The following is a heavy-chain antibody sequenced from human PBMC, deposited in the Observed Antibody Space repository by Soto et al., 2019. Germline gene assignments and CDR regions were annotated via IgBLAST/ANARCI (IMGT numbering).Heavy chain of an antibody. CDR3: ARISQSDFWSGYYYFFDY. Sequence: RASVKVSCKAAGYTFTVYGISWVRQAPGQGLQWMGWITAFNGNTKYAQQFQGRVTMTTDTSTSTAYMELRSLESDDTAVYYCARISQSDFWSGYYYFFDYWGQGTLVTVS. D-gene: IGHD3-3*01. CDR2: ITAFNGNT. CDR1: GYTFTVYG. V-gene: IGHV1-18*01. J-gene: IGHJ4*02.